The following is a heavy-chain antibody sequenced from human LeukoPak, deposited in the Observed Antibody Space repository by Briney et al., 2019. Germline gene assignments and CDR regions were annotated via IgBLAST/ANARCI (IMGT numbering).Heavy chain of an antibody. CDR3: AKGLGYGGNSVNAFDI. CDR2: ISSSSSYI. J-gene: IGHJ3*02. Sequence: GGSLRLSCAASGFTFSSYSMNWVRQAPGKGLEWVSSISSSSSYIYYADSVKGRFTISRDNAKNSLYLQMNSLRAEDMAFYYCAKGLGYGGNSVNAFDIWGQGTMVTVSS. CDR1: GFTFSSYS. D-gene: IGHD4-23*01. V-gene: IGHV3-21*04.